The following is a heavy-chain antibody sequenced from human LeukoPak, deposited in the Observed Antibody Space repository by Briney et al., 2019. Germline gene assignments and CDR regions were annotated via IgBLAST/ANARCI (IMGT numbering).Heavy chain of an antibody. CDR2: IYTSGST. CDR1: GGSISSGSYY. D-gene: IGHD3-9*01. Sequence: TLSLTCTVSGGSISSGSYYWSWIRQPAGKGLEWIGRIYTSGSTNYNPSLKSRVTISVDTSKNQFSLKLSSVTAADTAVYYCASSYDILTGYYGPFDYWGQGTLVTVSS. J-gene: IGHJ4*02. CDR3: ASSYDILTGYYGPFDY. V-gene: IGHV4-61*02.